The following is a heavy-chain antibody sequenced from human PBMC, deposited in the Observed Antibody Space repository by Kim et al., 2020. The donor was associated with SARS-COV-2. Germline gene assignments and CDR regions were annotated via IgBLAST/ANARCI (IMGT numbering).Heavy chain of an antibody. Sequence: GGSLRLSCAASGFTFSAFDMSWVRQAPGKGLEWVSAVKSNGASTEYADSVKGRFTISRDNAKNMLYLQMSSLRAEDTAVYYCAKRGETSSWFPHSFESWGQGVLVTVS. D-gene: IGHD6-13*01. V-gene: IGHV3-23*01. CDR2: VKSNGAST. CDR1: GFTFSAFD. CDR3: AKRGETSSWFPHSFES. J-gene: IGHJ4*02.